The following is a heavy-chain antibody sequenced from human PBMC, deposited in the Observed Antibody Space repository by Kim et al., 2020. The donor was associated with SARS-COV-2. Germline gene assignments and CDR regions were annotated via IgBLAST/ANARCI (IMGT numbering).Heavy chain of an antibody. J-gene: IGHJ4*02. Sequence: YYTPSLKRRVTISVDTSKNQFSLKLSSVTAADTAVYYCARRRGDYGDSDYWGQGTLVTVSS. CDR3: ARRRGDYGDSDY. D-gene: IGHD4-17*01. V-gene: IGHV4-39*01.